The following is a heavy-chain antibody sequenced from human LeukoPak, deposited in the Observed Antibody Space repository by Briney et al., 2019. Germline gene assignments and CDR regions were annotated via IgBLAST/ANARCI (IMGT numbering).Heavy chain of an antibody. V-gene: IGHV1-8*03. CDR3: ASSTGNWFDP. CDR1: GYSFTNYD. Sequence: ASVKVSCKASGYSFTNYDINWVRQATGQGLEWMGWMNPKSGDTGYSQKFQGRVTITADESTSTAYMELGSLRSEDTAVYYCASSTGNWFDPWGQGTLVTVSS. CDR2: MNPKSGDT. J-gene: IGHJ5*02.